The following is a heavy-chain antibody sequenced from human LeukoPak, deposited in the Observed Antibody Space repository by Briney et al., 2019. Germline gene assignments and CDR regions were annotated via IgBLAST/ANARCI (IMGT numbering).Heavy chain of an antibody. CDR2: ISSSGSTI. CDR3: ARSQYYYDSSGYFDY. J-gene: IGHJ4*02. V-gene: IGHV3-11*01. D-gene: IGHD3-22*01. CDR1: GFTFSDYY. Sequence: GGSLRLSCAASGFTFSDYYMSWIRQAPGKGLEWVSYISSSGSTIYYADSVKGRFTISKDNAKNSLYLQMNSLRAEDTAVYYCARSQYYYDSSGYFDYWGQGTLVTVSS.